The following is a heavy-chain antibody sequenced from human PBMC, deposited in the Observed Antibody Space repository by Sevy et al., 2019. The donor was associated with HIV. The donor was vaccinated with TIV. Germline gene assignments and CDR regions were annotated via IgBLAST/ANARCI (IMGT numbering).Heavy chain of an antibody. Sequence: GGSLRLSCAASGFTFSSYWMHWVRQAPGKGLVWVSRINSDGSSTSYADSVKSRFTISRDNAKNTLYLQMNRRRAEDTAVYYCARGNLRPSRFDYWGQGTLVTVSS. CDR1: GFTFSSYW. CDR2: INSDGSST. V-gene: IGHV3-74*01. D-gene: IGHD5-12*01. J-gene: IGHJ4*02. CDR3: ARGNLRPSRFDY.